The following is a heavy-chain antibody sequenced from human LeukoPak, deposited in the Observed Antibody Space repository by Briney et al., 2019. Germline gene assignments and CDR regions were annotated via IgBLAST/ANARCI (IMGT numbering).Heavy chain of an antibody. CDR2: INTNTGNP. Sequence: ASVKVSCKASGGTFSSYAISWVRQAPGQGLEWVGWINTNTGNPTYAQGFTGRFVFSLDKLVSTAYLQISRLKAEDTAVYYCARVPFVVMGDTGNWFDPWGQGTLVTVSS. J-gene: IGHJ5*02. CDR1: GGTFSSYA. V-gene: IGHV7-4-1*02. CDR3: ARVPFVVMGDTGNWFDP. D-gene: IGHD2-8*01.